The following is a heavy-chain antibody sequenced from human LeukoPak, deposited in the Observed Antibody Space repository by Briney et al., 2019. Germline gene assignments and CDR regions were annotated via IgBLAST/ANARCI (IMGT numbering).Heavy chain of an antibody. CDR1: GFTFTASS. CDR3: AKVGSSGTGFQGYDP. J-gene: IGHJ5*01. CDR2: ISPGGFT. V-gene: IGHV3-23*01. Sequence: TGGSLRLSCAASGFTFTASSMTWVRQPPGKGLEWVAYISPGGFTYYAHSLKGRFTLSRDNSHNTLSLQLNSVRAGDTAVYFCAKVGSSGTGFQGYDPWGQGTQVTVSS. D-gene: IGHD6-25*01.